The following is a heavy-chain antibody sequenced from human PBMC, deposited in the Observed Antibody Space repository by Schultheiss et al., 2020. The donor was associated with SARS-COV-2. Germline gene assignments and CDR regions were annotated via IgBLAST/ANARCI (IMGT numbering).Heavy chain of an antibody. V-gene: IGHV3-30*03. J-gene: IGHJ4*02. Sequence: LSLTCAVYGGSFSGYYWSWIRQPPGKGLEWVAVISYDGSNKYYADSVKGRFTISRDNSKNTLYLQMNSLRAEDTAVYYCARDLSGVVVSQPAYWGQGTLVTVSS. D-gene: IGHD2-2*01. CDR2: ISYDGSNK. CDR3: ARDLSGVVVSQPAY. CDR1: GGSFSGYY.